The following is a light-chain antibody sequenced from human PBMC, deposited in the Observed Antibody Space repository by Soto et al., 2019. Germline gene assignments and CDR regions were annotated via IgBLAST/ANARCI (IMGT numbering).Light chain of an antibody. J-gene: IGKJ2*01. V-gene: IGKV3-20*01. CDR1: QSVVSNF. CDR2: GAS. Sequence: EIVLTQSPGPLSLSPRERATLSCRASQSVVSNFLSWFQQKPGQAPRLLIYGASNRATGIPDRFSGSGSGTDFPLTINRLEPEDFGVDYCQQFVSSQGYPFGQGTKLEIK. CDR3: QQFVSSQGYP.